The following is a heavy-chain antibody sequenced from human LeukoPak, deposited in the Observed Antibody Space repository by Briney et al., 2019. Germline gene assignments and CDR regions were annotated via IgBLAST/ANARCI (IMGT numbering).Heavy chain of an antibody. D-gene: IGHD3-10*01. Sequence: PSETLSLTCTVSGGSISSGDYYWSWIRQPPGQGLVWFGYIYYSGSTYYNPSLKSRVTISVDTSKNQFSLKLSSVTAADTAVYYCARVSGLVVRGVITYYYYYGMDVWGQGTTVTVSS. V-gene: IGHV4-30-4*01. J-gene: IGHJ6*02. CDR3: ARVSGLVVRGVITYYYYYGMDV. CDR1: GGSISSGDYY. CDR2: IYYSGST.